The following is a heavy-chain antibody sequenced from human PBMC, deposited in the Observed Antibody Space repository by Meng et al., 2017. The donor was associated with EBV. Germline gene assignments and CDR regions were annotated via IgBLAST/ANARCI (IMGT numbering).Heavy chain of an antibody. CDR3: ASESGRGYTPDY. CDR1: GGPFRYYA. D-gene: IGHD3-10*01. CDR2: FLPRLGAP. J-gene: IGHJ4*02. Sequence: QGRLVQSAAEVKKPWSSGKVSCKTSGGPFRYYAISWVRQAPGQGLEWLGGFLPRLGAPNYAQKFHGRVKITADESTSTHYMDLSSLRSEDTAIYYCASESGRGYTPDYWGQGTLVTVSS. V-gene: IGHV1-69*01.